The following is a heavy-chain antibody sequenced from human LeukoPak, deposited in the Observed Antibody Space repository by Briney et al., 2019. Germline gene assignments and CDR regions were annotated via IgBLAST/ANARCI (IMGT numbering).Heavy chain of an antibody. D-gene: IGHD3-16*01. Sequence: GGSLSLSCAASGVTISDHYMDWVRQAPGKGLEWVGRTRNKANSYTTESVASVKGRFTISRDDSIHSLYLQRNSRKTEYTAVYYCARGYGREALDIWGKGTRVTVSS. J-gene: IGHJ3*02. CDR2: TRNKANSYTT. CDR3: ARGYGREALDI. V-gene: IGHV3-72*01. CDR1: GVTISDHY.